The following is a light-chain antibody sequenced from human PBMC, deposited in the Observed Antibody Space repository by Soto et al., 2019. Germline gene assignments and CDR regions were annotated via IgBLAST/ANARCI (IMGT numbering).Light chain of an antibody. CDR3: SSYTRSTTLV. Sequence: QSALTQPASVSGAPGQSITISCTGTRRDVGGYDFVSWYQQHTGKAPNLMSYDVSNRPSGVSDRFSGSKSGNTASLTISGLQAEDEADYYCSSYTRSTTLVFGGGTQLTVL. CDR2: DVS. CDR1: RRDVGGYDF. J-gene: IGLJ2*01. V-gene: IGLV2-14*03.